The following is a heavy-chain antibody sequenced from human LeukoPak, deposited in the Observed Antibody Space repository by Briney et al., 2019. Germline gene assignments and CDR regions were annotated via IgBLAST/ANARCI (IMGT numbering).Heavy chain of an antibody. D-gene: IGHD3-10*01. CDR1: GFIFSNYA. Sequence: GGSLRLSCATSGFIFSNYAVNWVRQAPGKGLEWVSIISGSGDTTYYADSVKGRFTISRDDSKNTLYLQMNGLRAEDTAVYYCLYGSGSYPHVFDIWGQGTMVSVSS. CDR2: ISGSGDTT. CDR3: LYGSGSYPHVFDI. J-gene: IGHJ3*02. V-gene: IGHV3-23*01.